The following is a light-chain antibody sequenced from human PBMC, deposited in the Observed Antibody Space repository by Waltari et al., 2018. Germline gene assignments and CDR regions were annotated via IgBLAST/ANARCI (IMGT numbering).Light chain of an antibody. CDR1: DSNIGAGYD. CDR2: GNT. Sequence: QSVLTQPPSVSGAPGQRVTISCTGSDSNIGAGYDVHWYQQLPGTAPKLLLYGNTNRPSGVSDRFSGSKSGTSGSLAITGLQAEDEAYYYCQSYDRSLTGSWVFGGGTKLTVL. CDR3: QSYDRSLTGSWV. V-gene: IGLV1-40*01. J-gene: IGLJ3*02.